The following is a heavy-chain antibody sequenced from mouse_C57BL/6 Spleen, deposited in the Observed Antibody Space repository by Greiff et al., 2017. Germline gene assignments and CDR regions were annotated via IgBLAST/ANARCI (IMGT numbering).Heavy chain of an antibody. CDR2: INPYNGGT. J-gene: IGHJ2*01. Sequence: VQLQQSGPVLVKPGASVKMSCKASGYTFTDYYMNWVQQSHGKSLEWIGVINPYNGGTSYNQKFKGKATLAVDKSYSTPYMELNSLTSEDSAVYYGARGGIYYGNVDYWGQGTTLTVSS. CDR1: GYTFTDYY. CDR3: ARGGIYYGNVDY. V-gene: IGHV1-19*01. D-gene: IGHD2-1*01.